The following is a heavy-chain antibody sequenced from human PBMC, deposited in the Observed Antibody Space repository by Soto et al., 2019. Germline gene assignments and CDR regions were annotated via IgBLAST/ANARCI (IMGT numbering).Heavy chain of an antibody. CDR2: MNPNSGNT. CDR3: ARGKYCSSTSCKDRFAY. D-gene: IGHD2-2*01. Sequence: GASVKVSCKASGYTFTSYDINWVRQATGQGLEWMGWMNPNSGNTGYAQKFQGRVTMTRNTSISTAYMELSSLRSEDTAVYYCARGKYCSSTSCKDRFAYWGQGTLVTVSS. V-gene: IGHV1-8*01. CDR1: GYTFTSYD. J-gene: IGHJ4*02.